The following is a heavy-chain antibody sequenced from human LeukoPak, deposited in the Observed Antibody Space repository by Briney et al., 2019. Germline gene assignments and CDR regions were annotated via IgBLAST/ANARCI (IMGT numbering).Heavy chain of an antibody. J-gene: IGHJ4*02. CDR2: IYYSVST. V-gene: IGHV4-30-4*01. CDR3: ARRGYYDSSGYYHFDY. Sequence: SETLSLTCTVSGGSISSGDYYWSWIRQPPGKGLEWIGYIYYSVSTYYNPSLKSRVTISVDTSKNQFSLKLSSVTAADTAVYYCARRGYYDSSGYYHFDYWGQGTLVTVSS. CDR1: GGSISSGDYY. D-gene: IGHD3-22*01.